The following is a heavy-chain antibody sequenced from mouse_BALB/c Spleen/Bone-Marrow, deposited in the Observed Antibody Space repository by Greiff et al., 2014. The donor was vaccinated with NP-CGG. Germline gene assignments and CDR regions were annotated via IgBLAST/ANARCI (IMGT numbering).Heavy chain of an antibody. CDR2: IYPGNVNT. V-gene: IGHV1S56*01. CDR3: AREANWNFDY. J-gene: IGHJ2*01. CDR1: GYPFTSYY. D-gene: IGHD4-1*01. Sequence: QVQLKESGPGLVKPGASVRITCQAAGYPFTSYYLHWVEARPGQGLEWIGWIYPGNVNTKYNEKFKGKATLTADKSSSTAYIQLSSLTSEDSAVYFCAREANWNFDYWGQGTTLTVSS.